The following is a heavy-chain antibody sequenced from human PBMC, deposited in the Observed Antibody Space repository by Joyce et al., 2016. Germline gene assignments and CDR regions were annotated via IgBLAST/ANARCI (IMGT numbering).Heavy chain of an antibody. V-gene: IGHV3-64D*06. CDR3: VKGPGEIVVGWFAS. Sequence: EVQLVESGGGLVQRGGYLRLSCSASGFTFRNYAMHWVRQAQGKRPKYVSSIDTNGSTTYYADSVKGRFIISRENSKNTLYLQMSLLRIGDTAIYYCVKGPGEIVVGWFASWGQGTLVAVSS. D-gene: IGHD2-15*01. J-gene: IGHJ5*01. CDR1: GFTFRNYA. CDR2: IDTNGSTT.